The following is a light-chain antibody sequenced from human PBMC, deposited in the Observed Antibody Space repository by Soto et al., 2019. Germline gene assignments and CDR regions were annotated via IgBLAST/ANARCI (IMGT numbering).Light chain of an antibody. CDR3: QQSYSTPIT. CDR2: DAS. Sequence: GDRVTIPCLASHSISNWLAWYQQKPGKAPNLLIYDASSLESGVPSRFSGSGSGTDFTLTIKSLQPEDFATYYCQQSYSTPITFGQGTRLEI. J-gene: IGKJ5*01. V-gene: IGKV1-39*01. CDR1: HSISNW.